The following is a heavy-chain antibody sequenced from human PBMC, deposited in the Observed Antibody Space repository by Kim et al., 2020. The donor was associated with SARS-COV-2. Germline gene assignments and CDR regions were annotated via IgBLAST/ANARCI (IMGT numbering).Heavy chain of an antibody. V-gene: IGHV3-23*01. D-gene: IGHD2-15*01. CDR3: AKDWSGCSGGSCYSGGYFDY. J-gene: IGHJ4*02. Sequence: RLPISRDNSKNTLYLQMNSLRAEDTAVYYCAKDWSGCSGGSCYSGGYFDYWGQGTLVTVSS.